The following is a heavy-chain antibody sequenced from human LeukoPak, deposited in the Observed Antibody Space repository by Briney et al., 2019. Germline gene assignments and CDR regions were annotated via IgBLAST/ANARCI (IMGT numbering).Heavy chain of an antibody. CDR2: INPDGTII. D-gene: IGHD5-18*01. CDR3: AKDLSWNTADR. CDR1: GFTYTDCW. Sequence: PGGSLRLSCVGSGFTYTDCWMHWFRQAPGKGPVWVSRINPDGTIIDYADSVKGRFSISRDNAKNLLYLQMNGLRADDTAVYYCAKDLSWNTADRWGQGILVTVSS. J-gene: IGHJ5*02. V-gene: IGHV3-74*01.